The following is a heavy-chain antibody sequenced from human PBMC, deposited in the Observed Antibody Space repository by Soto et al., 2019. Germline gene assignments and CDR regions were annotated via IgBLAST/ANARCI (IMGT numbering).Heavy chain of an antibody. J-gene: IGHJ5*02. V-gene: IGHV3-53*02. Sequence: EVQLVETGGGLIQPGGSLRLSCAASGFTVSSNYMSWVRQAPGKGLEWVSVIYSGGSTYYADSVKGRFTISRDNSKNTLYLQMNSLRAEDTAVYYCAKAIVVVTTPPEFDPWGQGTLVTVSS. D-gene: IGHD3-22*01. CDR1: GFTVSSNY. CDR2: IYSGGST. CDR3: AKAIVVVTTPPEFDP.